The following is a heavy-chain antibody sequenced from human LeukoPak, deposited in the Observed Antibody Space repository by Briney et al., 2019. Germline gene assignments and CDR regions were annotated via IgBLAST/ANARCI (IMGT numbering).Heavy chain of an antibody. CDR3: AKVPRYCSSTGCPDFDY. V-gene: IGHV3-30*18. CDR1: GFTFSSYG. D-gene: IGHD2-2*01. J-gene: IGHJ4*02. Sequence: GGSLRLSCAASGFTFSSYGMHWVRQAPGKGLEWVAVISYDGSDKNYADSVKGRFTISRDNSNNRVYLQMNSLRAEDTAVYYCAKVPRYCSSTGCPDFDYWGQGTLVTVSS. CDR2: ISYDGSDK.